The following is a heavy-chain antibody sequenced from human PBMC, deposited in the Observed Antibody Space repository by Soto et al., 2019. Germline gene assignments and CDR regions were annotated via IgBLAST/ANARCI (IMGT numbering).Heavy chain of an antibody. J-gene: IGHJ6*03. Sequence: EVQLLESGGGLVQPGGSLRLSCAASGFTFSSYAMSWVLQAPGKGLEWVSAISGSGGSTYYADSVKGRFTISRYNSKNTLYLQMNSLRAEDTAVYYCAKYGGGTYGDYGSIRKYYYYYYMDVWGKGTTVTVSS. V-gene: IGHV3-23*01. CDR1: GFTFSSYA. CDR3: AKYGGGTYGDYGSIRKYYYYYYMDV. D-gene: IGHD4-17*01. CDR2: ISGSGGST.